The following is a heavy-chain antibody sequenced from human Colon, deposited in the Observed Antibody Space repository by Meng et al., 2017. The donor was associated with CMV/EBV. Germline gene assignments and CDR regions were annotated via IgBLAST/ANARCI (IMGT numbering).Heavy chain of an antibody. J-gene: IGHJ4*02. V-gene: IGHV3-15*04. CDR2: IARKTDGGTA. CDR3: TTAYGRGTGDC. Sequence: EVSLVGSGGGSVKPGGSLRLSCVTSGFPFSNVWMSWVRQAPGKGLEWVGRIARKTDGGTADYAAPVKGRFTISRDDSKTTLYLQMNSLRSEDTAVYYCTTAYGRGTGDCWGQGTLVTVSS. CDR1: GFPFSNVW. D-gene: IGHD1-14*01.